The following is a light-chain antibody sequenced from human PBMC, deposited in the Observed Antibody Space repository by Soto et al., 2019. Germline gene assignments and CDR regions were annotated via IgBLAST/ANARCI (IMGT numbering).Light chain of an antibody. CDR2: GNS. Sequence: QSVLTQPPSVSGAPGQRVTISCTGGSSNIGAGYDVHWYQQLPGTAPKLLIYGNSNRPSGVPDRFSGSKSGTSASLAITGLQAEDEADYYCQSYDSSLSGWEVFGGGTKLTVL. J-gene: IGLJ2*01. V-gene: IGLV1-40*01. CDR1: SSNIGAGYD. CDR3: QSYDSSLSGWEV.